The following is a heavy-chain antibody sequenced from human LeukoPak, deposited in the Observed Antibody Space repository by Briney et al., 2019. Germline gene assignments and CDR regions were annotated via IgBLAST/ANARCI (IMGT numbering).Heavy chain of an antibody. CDR1: GFTFTTYG. D-gene: IGHD4-23*01. CDR2: IRYDGSNK. Sequence: GGSLRLSCAASGFTFTTYGMHWVRQAPGEGLEWVAFIRYDGSNKYYADSVRGRFTISRDNSKNTLYLQMNSLRAEDAAVYYCSKGGNSNYYYYMDVWGKGTTVTVSS. V-gene: IGHV3-30*02. CDR3: SKGGNSNYYYYMDV. J-gene: IGHJ6*03.